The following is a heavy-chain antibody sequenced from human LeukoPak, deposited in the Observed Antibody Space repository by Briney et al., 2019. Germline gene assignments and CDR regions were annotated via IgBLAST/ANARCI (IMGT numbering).Heavy chain of an antibody. V-gene: IGHV3-23*01. D-gene: IGHD2-2*02. CDR1: GFTFSSYW. CDR2: ISGSGGST. CDR3: AKSVYCSSTSCYNGY. J-gene: IGHJ4*02. Sequence: HPGGSLRLSCAASGFTFSSYWMSWVRQAPGKGLEWVSAISGSGGSTYYADSVKGRFTISRDNSKNTLYLQMNSLRAEDTAVYYCAKSVYCSSTSCYNGYWGQGTLVTVSS.